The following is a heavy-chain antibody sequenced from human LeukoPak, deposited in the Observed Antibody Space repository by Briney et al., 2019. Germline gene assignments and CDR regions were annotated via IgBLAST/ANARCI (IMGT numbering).Heavy chain of an antibody. CDR2: IKSKTDGGTT. Sequence: PGGSLRLSCAASGFTFSNAWMSWVRQAPGKGLEWVGRIKSKTDGGTTDYAAPGKGRFTISSDDSKHTLYLQMNSLKTEDTAVYYCTTDTAPETYYYGSGSYSHYYYYYMDVWGKGTTVTISS. CDR3: TTDTAPETYYYGSGSYSHYYYYYMDV. J-gene: IGHJ6*03. D-gene: IGHD3-10*01. CDR1: GFTFSNAW. V-gene: IGHV3-15*01.